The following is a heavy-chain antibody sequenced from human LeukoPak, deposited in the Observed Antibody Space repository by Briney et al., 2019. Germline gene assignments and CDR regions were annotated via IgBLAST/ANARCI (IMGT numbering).Heavy chain of an antibody. CDR3: ARVGHSGYAPFDY. V-gene: IGHV4-59*11. CDR2: IYYSGST. J-gene: IGHJ4*02. Sequence: SETLSLTCTVSGGSTSSHYWSWIRQPPGKGLEWIGYIYYSGSTNYNPSLKSRVAISVDTSKNQFSLKLSSVTAADTAVYYCARVGHSGYAPFDYWGQGTLVTVSS. CDR1: GGSTSSHY. D-gene: IGHD5-12*01.